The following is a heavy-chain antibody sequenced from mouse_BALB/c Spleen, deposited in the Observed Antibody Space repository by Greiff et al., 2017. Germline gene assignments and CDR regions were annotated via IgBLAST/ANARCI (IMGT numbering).Heavy chain of an antibody. J-gene: IGHJ3*01. CDR1: GFAFSSYD. Sequence: EVKLVESGRGLVKPGGSLKLSCAASGFAFSSYDMSWVRQTPEKRLEWVAYISSGGGSTYYPDTVKGRFTISRDNAKNTLYLQMSSLKSEDTAMYYCARPSPWFAYWGQGTLVTVSA. CDR3: ARPSPWFAY. V-gene: IGHV5-12-1*01. CDR2: ISSGGGST.